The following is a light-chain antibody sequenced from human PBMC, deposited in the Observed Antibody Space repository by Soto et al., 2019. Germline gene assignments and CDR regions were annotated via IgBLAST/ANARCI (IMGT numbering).Light chain of an antibody. CDR1: SSNIGATYH. J-gene: IGLJ3*02. Sequence: QSVLTQPPSESRAPGQRVTISCTGSSSNIGATYHVHWYQQLPGTAPKLLIYGNSNRPSGVPDRFSGSKSGTSASLAITGLQAEDEADYYCQSYDSSLSGSVFGGGTKVTLL. CDR3: QSYDSSLSGSV. V-gene: IGLV1-40*01. CDR2: GNS.